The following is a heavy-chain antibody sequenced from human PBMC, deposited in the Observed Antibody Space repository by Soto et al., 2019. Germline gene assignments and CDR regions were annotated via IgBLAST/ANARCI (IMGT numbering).Heavy chain of an antibody. CDR3: AKRPSGTTWGESDY. CDR2: ISGYSGNA. Sequence: QVQVMQSGAEVKKPGDAVKVSCKTSGYIFSDYGINWVRQAPGQGLEWMGWISGYSGNANLAQKFKGRVTMTTDKSTHTAYMELRRLRSDDTAVYYCAKRPSGTTWGESDYWGQGTLVTVSS. CDR1: GYIFSDYG. J-gene: IGHJ4*02. D-gene: IGHD3-10*01. V-gene: IGHV1-18*04.